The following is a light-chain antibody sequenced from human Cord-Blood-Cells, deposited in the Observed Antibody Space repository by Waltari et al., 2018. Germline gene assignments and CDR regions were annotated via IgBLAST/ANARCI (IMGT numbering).Light chain of an antibody. V-gene: IGKV1-33*01. CDR3: QQYDNRPPLYT. J-gene: IGKJ2*01. CDR2: DAS. CDR1: QDISNY. Sequence: DIQMTQSPSSLSASVGDRVTITCQASQDISNYLNWYQQKPGKAPKLLIYDASNLETGVPSSFSGSGSGTDFTFTISSLQPEDIAAYYCQQYDNRPPLYTFGQGTKLEIK.